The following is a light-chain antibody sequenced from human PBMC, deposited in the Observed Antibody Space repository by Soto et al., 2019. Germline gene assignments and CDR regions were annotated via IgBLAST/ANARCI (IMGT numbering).Light chain of an antibody. CDR3: QACASSTVV. V-gene: IGLV3-1*01. CDR1: KLGDKY. Sequence: SYELTQPPSVSVSPGQTASITCSGDKLGDKYACWYQQKPGQSPVLVIYQNSKRPSGIPERFSGSNSGNTATLTISGTQAMDEADYYCQACASSTVVFGGGTKVTVL. J-gene: IGLJ2*01. CDR2: QNS.